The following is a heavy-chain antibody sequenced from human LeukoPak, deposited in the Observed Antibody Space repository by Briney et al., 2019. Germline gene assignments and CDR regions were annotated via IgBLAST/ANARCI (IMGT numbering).Heavy chain of an antibody. V-gene: IGHV3-30*02. D-gene: IGHD1-14*01. CDR1: GFTFSSYG. J-gene: IGHJ5*02. CDR2: IRYDGSNK. Sequence: PGGSLRLSCAASGFTFSSYGMHWVRKVPGKGLEWVAFIRYDGSNKYYADSVKGRFTISRDNSKYTLYLQMNSLRAEDTSIYFCAKDTTPPKAGFDPWGQGTLVTVSS. CDR3: AKDTTPPKAGFDP.